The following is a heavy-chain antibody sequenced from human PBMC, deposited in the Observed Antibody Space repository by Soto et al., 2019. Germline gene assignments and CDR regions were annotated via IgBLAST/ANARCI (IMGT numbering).Heavy chain of an antibody. J-gene: IGHJ6*02. D-gene: IGHD6-6*01. CDR1: GFTFSSYA. CDR2: ISYDGSNK. Sequence: GSLRLSCAASGFTFSSYAMHWVRQAPGKGLEWVAVISYDGSNKYYADSVKGRFTISRDNSKNTLYLQMNSLRAEDTAVYYCARDPNSSSRPPCMDVWGQGTTVTVSS. CDR3: ARDPNSSSRPPCMDV. V-gene: IGHV3-30-3*01.